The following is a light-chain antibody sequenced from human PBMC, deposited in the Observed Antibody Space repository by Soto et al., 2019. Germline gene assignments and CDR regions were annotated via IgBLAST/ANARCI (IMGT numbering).Light chain of an antibody. CDR1: QSVRYY. V-gene: IGKV1-5*01. CDR3: QQYNSYWA. CDR2: DAS. Sequence: DIQMTQSPSTLSASVGDRVTITCRASQSVRYYLAWYQHRPGKAPKLLIYDASSLESGVPSRFSGSGSGTEFTLTISSLQPDDFATYYCQQYNSYWAFGQGTKVDIK. J-gene: IGKJ1*01.